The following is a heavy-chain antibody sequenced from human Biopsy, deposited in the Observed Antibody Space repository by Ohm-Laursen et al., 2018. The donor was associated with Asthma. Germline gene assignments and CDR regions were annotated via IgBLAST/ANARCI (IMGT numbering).Heavy chain of an antibody. CDR2: ISVYNGNT. Sequence: ASVKVSCKTSGYTFNSAGITWVRQAPGQGLEWMGWISVYNGNTKVAQKLQDRVTIITDTSTSTAYMELRSLRSDDTAVYFCARAVDYSHYYGIDVWGQGNTVTVS. V-gene: IGHV1-18*01. CDR1: GYTFNSAG. CDR3: ARAVDYSHYYGIDV. J-gene: IGHJ6*02. D-gene: IGHD3-10*01.